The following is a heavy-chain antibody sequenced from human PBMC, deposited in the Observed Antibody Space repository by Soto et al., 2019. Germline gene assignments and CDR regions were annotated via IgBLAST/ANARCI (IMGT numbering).Heavy chain of an antibody. CDR1: GYTFTSYA. D-gene: IGHD5-18*01. CDR3: ARCSHLVGTAMDEPSYYMDV. Sequence: ASVKVSCKASGYTFTSYAMHWVRQAPGQRLEWLGWINAGNGNTKYSQKFQGRVTITRDTSASTAYMELSSLRSEDTAVYYCARCSHLVGTAMDEPSYYMDVWGKGTTVTVSS. V-gene: IGHV1-3*01. CDR2: INAGNGNT. J-gene: IGHJ6*03.